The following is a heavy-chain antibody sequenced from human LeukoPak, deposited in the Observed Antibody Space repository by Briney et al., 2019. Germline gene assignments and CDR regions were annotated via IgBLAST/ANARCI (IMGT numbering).Heavy chain of an antibody. J-gene: IGHJ4*02. V-gene: IGHV3-7*03. CDR3: AKCLSAAYSSGYYYGNDY. CDR2: IKQDGSEK. CDR1: GFTFSSYW. D-gene: IGHD3-22*01. Sequence: GGSLRLSCAASGFTFSSYWMSWVRQAPGKGLEWVANIKQDGSEKYYVDSVKGRFTISRDNSKNTLYLQMNSLRAEDTAVYYCAKCLSAAYSSGYYYGNDYWGQGTLVTVSS.